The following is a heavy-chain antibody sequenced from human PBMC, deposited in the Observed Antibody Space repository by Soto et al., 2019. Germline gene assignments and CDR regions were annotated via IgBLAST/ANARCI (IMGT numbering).Heavy chain of an antibody. J-gene: IGHJ4*02. Sequence: QVQLVESGGGVVQPGRSLRLSCAASGFTFSSYAMHWVHQAPGKGLEWVAVISYDGSNKYYADSVKGRFTISRDNSKNTLYLQMNRLIAEDTAVYYCARESSHYYDSSVTFDYWGQGTMVTVSS. CDR3: ARESSHYYDSSVTFDY. D-gene: IGHD3-22*01. V-gene: IGHV3-30-3*01. CDR1: GFTFSSYA. CDR2: ISYDGSNK.